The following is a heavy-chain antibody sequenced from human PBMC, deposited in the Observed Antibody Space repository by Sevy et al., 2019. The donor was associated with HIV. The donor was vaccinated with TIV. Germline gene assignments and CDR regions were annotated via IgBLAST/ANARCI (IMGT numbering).Heavy chain of an antibody. Sequence: GGSLRLSCAASGFTFSSYAMSWVRQAPGKGLEWVSAISGSGGSTYYADSVKGRFTISRDNSKNTLYLQMNSLRAEDTAGYYCAKVPGGVTMVRGVIITSFDYWGQGTLVTVSS. D-gene: IGHD3-10*01. V-gene: IGHV3-23*01. CDR3: AKVPGGVTMVRGVIITSFDY. CDR1: GFTFSSYA. CDR2: ISGSGGST. J-gene: IGHJ4*02.